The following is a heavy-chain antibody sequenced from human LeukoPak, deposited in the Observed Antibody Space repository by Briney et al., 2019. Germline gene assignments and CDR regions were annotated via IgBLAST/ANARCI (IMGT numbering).Heavy chain of an antibody. D-gene: IGHD1-26*01. Sequence: GGSLRLSCAASGFTFSLSVMNWARQAPGKGLEWIAGITGDGNIAYYADSAKGRFRIFRDNFENTLYLEIDSLRVDDTALYYCTKDRVGTTRGGDFWGRGTLVTVPS. CDR3: TKDRVGTTRGGDF. CDR1: GFTFSLSV. V-gene: IGHV3-23*01. J-gene: IGHJ4*02. CDR2: ITGDGNIA.